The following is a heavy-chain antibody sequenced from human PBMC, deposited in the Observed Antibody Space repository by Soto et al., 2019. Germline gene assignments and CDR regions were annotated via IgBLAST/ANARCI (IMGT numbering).Heavy chain of an antibody. J-gene: IGHJ3*02. V-gene: IGHV1-69*01. CDR2: IIPIFGTA. Sequence: QVQLVQSGSEVKKPGSSVKVSCKASGGTFSSYAISWVRQAPGQGLEWMGGIIPIFGTANYAQKFQGRVTITADESTSTAYMELSSLRSEDTAVYYCESGRDYGDYRDFDIWGQGTMFTVSS. CDR1: GGTFSSYA. CDR3: ESGRDYGDYRDFDI. D-gene: IGHD4-17*01.